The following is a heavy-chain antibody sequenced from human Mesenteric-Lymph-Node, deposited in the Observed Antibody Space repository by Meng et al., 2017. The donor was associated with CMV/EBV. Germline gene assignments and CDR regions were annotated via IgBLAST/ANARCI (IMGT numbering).Heavy chain of an antibody. Sequence: GESLKISCAASGFTFSSYSMNWVRQAPGKGLEWVSSISSSSSYIYYADSVKGRFTISRDNAKNSLFLQLNSLRAEDTSLYHCARDPYNNGGYGAFDIWGQGTMVTVSS. J-gene: IGHJ3*02. D-gene: IGHD3-22*01. CDR2: ISSSSSYI. CDR1: GFTFSSYS. CDR3: ARDPYNNGGYGAFDI. V-gene: IGHV3-21*01.